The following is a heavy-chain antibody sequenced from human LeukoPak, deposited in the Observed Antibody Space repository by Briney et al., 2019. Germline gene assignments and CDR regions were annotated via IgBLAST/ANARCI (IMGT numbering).Heavy chain of an antibody. CDR1: GGSVSSGSYY. J-gene: IGHJ3*02. CDR3: ARIYGDYAGGAFDI. CDR2: IYYSGST. D-gene: IGHD4-17*01. V-gene: IGHV4-61*01. Sequence: SETLSLTCTVSGGSVSSGSYYWSWIRQPPGKGLEWIGYIYYSGSTNYNPSLKSRVTIPVDTSKNQFSLKLSSVTAADTAVYYCARIYGDYAGGAFDIRGQGTMVTVSS.